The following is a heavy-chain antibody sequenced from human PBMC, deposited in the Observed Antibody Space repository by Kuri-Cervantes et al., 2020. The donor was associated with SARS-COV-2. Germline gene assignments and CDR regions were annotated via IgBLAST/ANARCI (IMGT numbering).Heavy chain of an antibody. Sequence: GESLEISYASAGFTFSSYWLSWVRHAPGKGLEWVANIKQDGSEKYYMDSLKGRFIISRDNAKNSLYLQMNSLRAEDTAVYYCARVRNDYYYYYYYMDVWGKGTTVTVSS. CDR1: GFTFSSYW. J-gene: IGHJ6*03. CDR2: IKQDGSEK. D-gene: IGHD4-11*01. V-gene: IGHV3-7*01. CDR3: ARVRNDYYYYYYYMDV.